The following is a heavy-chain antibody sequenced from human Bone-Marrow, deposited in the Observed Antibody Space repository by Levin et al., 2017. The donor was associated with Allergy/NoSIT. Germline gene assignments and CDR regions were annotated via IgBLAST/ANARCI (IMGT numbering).Heavy chain of an antibody. J-gene: IGHJ5*02. V-gene: IGHV4-39*07. D-gene: IGHD1-20*01. CDR2: IYYNSYT. CDR1: GASINSTNYY. CDR3: ARLADNWNVNWFDP. Sequence: GSLRLSCTVSGASINSTNYYWGWIRQPPGKGLEWIGTIYYNSYTYYNPSLKSRVTISNDTSKNQFSLTLSSVTAADTAVYYCARLADNWNVNWFDPWGQGPLVTVSS.